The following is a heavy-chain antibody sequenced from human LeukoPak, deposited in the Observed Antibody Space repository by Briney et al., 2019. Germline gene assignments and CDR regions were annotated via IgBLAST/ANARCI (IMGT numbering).Heavy chain of an antibody. Sequence: GGSLRPSCAASGFTFNNYAMNWVRQAPGKGLEWVSSISESGDKTDYADSVKGRFTISRDNSRNTLYLQMNSLRAEDTALYYCAKQWVDCWGQGTLVTVSS. CDR2: ISESGDKT. V-gene: IGHV3-23*01. CDR3: AKQWVDC. CDR1: GFTFNNYA. D-gene: IGHD6-19*01. J-gene: IGHJ4*02.